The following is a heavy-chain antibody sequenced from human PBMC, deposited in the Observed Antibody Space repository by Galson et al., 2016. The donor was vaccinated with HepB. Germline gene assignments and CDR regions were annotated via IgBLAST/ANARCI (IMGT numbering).Heavy chain of an antibody. CDR1: GFTFSSYA. CDR3: AKSLLGVTLVSYYYGMDY. CDR2: ISGRGGST. Sequence: SLRLSCAASGFTFSSYAMSWVRQAPGTGLEWVSGISGRGGSTYYADSVEGRFTISRDNSKNTLYLQMKSLRAEDTAVYYCAKSLLGVTLVSYYYGMDYWGQGTLVTISS. D-gene: IGHD4-17*01. J-gene: IGHJ4*02. V-gene: IGHV3-23*01.